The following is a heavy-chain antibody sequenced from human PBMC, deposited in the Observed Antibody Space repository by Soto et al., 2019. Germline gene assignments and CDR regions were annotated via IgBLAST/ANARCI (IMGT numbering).Heavy chain of an antibody. Sequence: GGSLRLSCAASGFTFSSYGMHWVRQAPGKGLEWVAVIWYDGSNKYYADSVKGRFTISRDNSKNTLYLQMNSLRAEDTAVYYCARDLDSGSSYYFDYWGQGTLVTVSS. V-gene: IGHV3-33*01. CDR1: GFTFSSYG. D-gene: IGHD1-26*01. CDR3: ARDLDSGSSYYFDY. CDR2: IWYDGSNK. J-gene: IGHJ4*02.